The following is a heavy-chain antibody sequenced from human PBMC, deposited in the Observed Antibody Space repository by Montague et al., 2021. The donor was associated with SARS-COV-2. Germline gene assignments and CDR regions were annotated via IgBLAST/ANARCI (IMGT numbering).Heavy chain of an antibody. CDR2: TFYRSEWNY. D-gene: IGHD7-27*01. CDR1: GDSVSRNDIA. V-gene: IGHV6-1*01. J-gene: IGHJ6*02. Sequence: CAISGDSVSRNDIAWNWFRQSPSRGLEWLGRTFYRSEWNYHYAXXXKSRITIDPDTSKNQVSLQLRSVTPEDTAVYFCARVRHLGRGMGVWGQGTTVTVSS. CDR3: ARVRHLGRGMGV.